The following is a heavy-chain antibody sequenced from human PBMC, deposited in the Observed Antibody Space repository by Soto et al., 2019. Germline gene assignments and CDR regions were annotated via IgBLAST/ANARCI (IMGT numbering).Heavy chain of an antibody. V-gene: IGHV4-31*03. Sequence: QVQLQESGPGLVKPSETLSLTCTVSGGAITRGGYYWSWIRQHPGKGLEWIGYIYNSGTTYYNPSLKSRVTISVDTSKNPFSLKLTSVTAADTAVYYCARDPAPWGQGTLVTVSS. J-gene: IGHJ5*02. CDR3: ARDPAP. CDR2: IYNSGTT. CDR1: GGAITRGGYY.